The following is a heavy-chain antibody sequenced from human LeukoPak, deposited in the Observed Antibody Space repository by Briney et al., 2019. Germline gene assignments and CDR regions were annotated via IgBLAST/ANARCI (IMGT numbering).Heavy chain of an antibody. CDR3: ARDRATVTTGSLNI. CDR1: GFSFISYS. CDR2: ISGNSNYI. D-gene: IGHD4-17*01. J-gene: IGHJ3*02. V-gene: IGHV3-21*01. Sequence: GGSLLLSCTASGFSFISYSMNWVRQAPGKGLEWVSSISGNSNYIQYAESLKGRLTISRDNAKNSLYLQMNSLRAEDTAVYYCARDRATVTTGSLNIWGQGTMVTVSS.